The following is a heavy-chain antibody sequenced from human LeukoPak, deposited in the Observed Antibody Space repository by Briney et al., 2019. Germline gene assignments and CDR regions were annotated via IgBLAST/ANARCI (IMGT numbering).Heavy chain of an antibody. D-gene: IGHD3-22*01. V-gene: IGHV4-34*01. CDR2: INHSGST. Sequence: SETLSLTCAVYGGSFSGYYWSWIRQPPGKGLEWSGEINHSGSTNYNPSLKSRVTISVDTSKNQFSLKLSSVTAADTAVYYCARTDYYDSSGYQEVYWGQGTLVTVSS. J-gene: IGHJ4*02. CDR1: GGSFSGYY. CDR3: ARTDYYDSSGYQEVY.